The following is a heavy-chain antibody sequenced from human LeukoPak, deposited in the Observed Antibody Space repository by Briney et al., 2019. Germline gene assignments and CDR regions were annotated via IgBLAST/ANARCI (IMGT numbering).Heavy chain of an antibody. Sequence: GGSLRLSCAASGFTFSSYSMNWVRQAPGKGLEWVSSISSSSSYIYYADSVKGRFTISRDNAMNSLFLQMNSLRAEDTAVYYCASASLNYFDYWGQGTLVTVSS. J-gene: IGHJ4*02. V-gene: IGHV3-21*04. CDR3: ASASLNYFDY. CDR1: GFTFSSYS. CDR2: ISSSSSYI.